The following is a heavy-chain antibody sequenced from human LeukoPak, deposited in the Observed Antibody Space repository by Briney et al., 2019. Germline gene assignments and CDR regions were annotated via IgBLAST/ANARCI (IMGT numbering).Heavy chain of an antibody. CDR1: GGTFNTYA. CDR3: ARFPVRGYTYGSVIHHMDV. D-gene: IGHD5-18*01. V-gene: IGHV1-69*04. CDR2: IIPILDVA. J-gene: IGHJ6*02. Sequence: ASVKVSCKASGGTFNTYAITWVRQAPGRGLEWMGRIIPILDVADSAQRFQGRVTITADRSTSTVYMELNSLRSEDTAIYYCARFPVRGYTYGSVIHHMDVWGQGTPVIVSS.